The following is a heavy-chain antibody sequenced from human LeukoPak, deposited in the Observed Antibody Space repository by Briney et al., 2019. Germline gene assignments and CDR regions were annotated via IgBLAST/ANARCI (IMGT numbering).Heavy chain of an antibody. CDR1: GFTFSSYW. J-gene: IGHJ4*02. CDR3: ARDYDWALDF. D-gene: IGHD3-9*01. CDR2: IKQDGSEK. V-gene: IGHV3-7*01. Sequence: GGSLRLSCAASGFTFSSYWMSWVRQAPGKGLEWVANIKQDGSEKYYVDSVKGRFILSRDNVKNSLFLQMNDLRDEDTAIYYCARDYDWALDFWGQGTRVTASS.